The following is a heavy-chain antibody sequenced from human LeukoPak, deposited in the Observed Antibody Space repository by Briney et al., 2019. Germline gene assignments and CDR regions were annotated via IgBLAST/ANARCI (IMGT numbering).Heavy chain of an antibody. CDR2: IIPIFGTA. V-gene: IGHV1-69*13. J-gene: IGHJ4*02. CDR3: ARVSEMRWFGELDY. D-gene: IGHD3-10*01. CDR1: GGTFSSYA. Sequence: GASVKVSCKASGGTFSSYAIGWVRQAPGQGLEWMGGIIPIFGTANYAQKFQGRVTITADESTSTAYMELSSLRSEDTAVYYCARVSEMRWFGELDYWGQGTLVTVSS.